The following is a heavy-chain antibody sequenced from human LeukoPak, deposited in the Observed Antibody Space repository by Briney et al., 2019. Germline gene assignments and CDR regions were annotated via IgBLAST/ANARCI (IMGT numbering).Heavy chain of an antibody. Sequence: GGSLRLSCAASGFTFSSYGMSWVRQAPGKGLEWVSAISGSGGSTYYTDSVKGRFTISRDNSKNTLYLQMNSLRAEDTAVYYCAKAVAGLTYYFDYWGQGTLVTVSS. CDR3: AKAVAGLTYYFDY. J-gene: IGHJ4*02. V-gene: IGHV3-23*01. CDR1: GFTFSSYG. D-gene: IGHD6-19*01. CDR2: ISGSGGST.